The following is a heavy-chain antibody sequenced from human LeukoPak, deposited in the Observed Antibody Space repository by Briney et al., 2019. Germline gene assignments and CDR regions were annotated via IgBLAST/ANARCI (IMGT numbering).Heavy chain of an antibody. CDR2: IYHSGST. J-gene: IGHJ4*02. CDR1: GYSISSGYY. Sequence: SETLSLTCAVSGYSISSGYYWGWIRQPPGKGLERIGSIYHSGSTYYNPSLKSRVTISVDTSKNQFSLKLSSVTAADTAVYYCARLFLAASYYFDYWGQGTLVTVSS. CDR3: ARLFLAASYYFDY. D-gene: IGHD3-3*01. V-gene: IGHV4-38-2*01.